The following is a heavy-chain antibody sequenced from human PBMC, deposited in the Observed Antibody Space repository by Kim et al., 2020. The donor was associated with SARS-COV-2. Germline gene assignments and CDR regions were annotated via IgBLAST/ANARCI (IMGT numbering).Heavy chain of an antibody. CDR2: ISSSSSYT. CDR3: ARVGYDYVWGSYRDYYYYYGMDV. CDR1: GFTFSDYY. V-gene: IGHV3-11*05. D-gene: IGHD3-16*02. Sequence: GWSLRLSCAASGFTFSDYYMSWIRQAPGKGLEWVSYISSSSSYTNYADSVKGRFTISRDNAKNSLYLQMNSLRAEDTAVYYCARVGYDYVWGSYRDYYYYYGMDVWRQGTTVTVSS. J-gene: IGHJ6*02.